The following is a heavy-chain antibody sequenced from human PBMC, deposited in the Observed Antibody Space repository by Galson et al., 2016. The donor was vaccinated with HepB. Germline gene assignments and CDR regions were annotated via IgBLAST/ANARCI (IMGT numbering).Heavy chain of an antibody. J-gene: IGHJ3*02. CDR1: GGSISSGGYS. Sequence: TLSLTCAVSGGSISSGGYSWSWIRQPPGKGLEWIGYIYDSGSTYYNPSLKSRVTISVDTSKNQFSLKLNSVTAADTAGYYCARGYDILTARGDAFDIWGQGTMVTVSS. CDR3: ARGYDILTARGDAFDI. D-gene: IGHD3-9*01. CDR2: IYDSGST. V-gene: IGHV4-30-2*05.